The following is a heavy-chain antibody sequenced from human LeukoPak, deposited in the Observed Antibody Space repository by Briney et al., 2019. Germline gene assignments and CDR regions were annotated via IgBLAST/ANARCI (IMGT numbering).Heavy chain of an antibody. Sequence: ASVKVSCKASGYTFTSYGISWVRQAPGQGLEWMGWISAYNGNTNYAQKLQGRVTMTTDTSTSIAYMELRSLRSDDTAVYYCARNGGYCSGGSCAYYFDYWGQGTLVTVSS. CDR1: GYTFTSYG. D-gene: IGHD2-15*01. CDR2: ISAYNGNT. CDR3: ARNGGYCSGGSCAYYFDY. J-gene: IGHJ4*02. V-gene: IGHV1-18*01.